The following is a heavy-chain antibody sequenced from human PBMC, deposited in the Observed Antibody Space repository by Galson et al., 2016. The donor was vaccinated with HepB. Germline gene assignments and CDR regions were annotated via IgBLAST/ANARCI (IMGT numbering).Heavy chain of an antibody. Sequence: SVKVSCKASGYTFISYGMSWMRQAPGQGLEWMGWISVYNGHTNYAQKFQGRVTMTTDTSTSTVYMELRSLRSDDTAVYYCARDVLRDAFDFWGQGTMVTVSS. D-gene: IGHD2-15*01. CDR2: ISVYNGHT. CDR1: GYTFISYG. V-gene: IGHV1-18*04. J-gene: IGHJ3*01. CDR3: ARDVLRDAFDF.